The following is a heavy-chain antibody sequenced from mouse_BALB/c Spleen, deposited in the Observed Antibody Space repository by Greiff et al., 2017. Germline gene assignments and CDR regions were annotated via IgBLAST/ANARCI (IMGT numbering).Heavy chain of an antibody. D-gene: IGHD2-4*01. CDR2: IYPGDGDT. J-gene: IGHJ3*01. V-gene: IGHV1-82*01. CDR3: ARSTMTAWFAY. Sequence: VKLMESGPELVKPGASVKISCKASGYAFSSSWMNWVKQRPGQGLEWIGRIYPGDGDTNYNGKFKGKATLTADKSSSTAYMQLSSLTSVDSAVYFCARSTMTAWFAYWGQGTLVTVSA. CDR1: GYAFSSSW.